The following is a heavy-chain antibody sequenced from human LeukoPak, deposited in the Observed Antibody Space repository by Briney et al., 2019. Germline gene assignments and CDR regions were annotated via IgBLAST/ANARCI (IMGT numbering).Heavy chain of an antibody. CDR3: ARTYDRSGYYPFYFDY. CDR1: GFTFSDYY. CDR2: IYSGGST. Sequence: PGGSLRLSCAASGFTFSDYYMSWIRQAPGKGLEWVSVIYSGGSTYYADSVKGRFTISRDNSKNTLYLQMNSLRAEDTAVYYCARTYDRSGYYPFYFDYWGQGTLVTVSS. V-gene: IGHV3-53*01. J-gene: IGHJ4*02. D-gene: IGHD3-22*01.